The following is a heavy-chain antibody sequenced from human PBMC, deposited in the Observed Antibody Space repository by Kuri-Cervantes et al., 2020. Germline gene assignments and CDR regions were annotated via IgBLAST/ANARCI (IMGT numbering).Heavy chain of an antibody. J-gene: IGHJ4*02. CDR3: AKDQGCIAAAGTFAY. D-gene: IGHD6-13*01. CDR1: GYSFTSYW. Sequence: GESLKISCKGSGYSFTSYWIGWVRQMPGKGLEWMGIIYPGDSDTRYSPSFQGQVTISADKSISTAYLQWSSLRAEDTAVYYCAKDQGCIAAAGTFAYWGQGTLVTVSS. CDR2: IYPGDSDT. V-gene: IGHV5-51*01.